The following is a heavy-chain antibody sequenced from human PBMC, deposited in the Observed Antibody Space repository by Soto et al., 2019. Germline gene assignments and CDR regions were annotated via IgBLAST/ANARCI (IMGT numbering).Heavy chain of an antibody. Sequence: TLSLTCTVSGGSISSYYWSWIRQPPGKGLEWIAYIYYSGTTNYNPSLKSRVTISVDTSKNQFSLKLSSVTAADTAVYYCARGAGRNYFDYWGQGTLVTVSS. J-gene: IGHJ4*02. CDR1: GGSISSYY. V-gene: IGHV4-59*01. CDR3: ARGAGRNYFDY. D-gene: IGHD6-19*01. CDR2: IYYSGTT.